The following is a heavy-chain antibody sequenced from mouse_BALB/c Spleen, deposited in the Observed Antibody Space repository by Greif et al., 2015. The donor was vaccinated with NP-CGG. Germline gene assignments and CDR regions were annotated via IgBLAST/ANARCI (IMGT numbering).Heavy chain of an antibody. D-gene: IGHD1-1*01. CDR1: GDSITSGY. J-gene: IGHJ2*01. CDR3: AGYYYGSSYYFDY. V-gene: IGHV3-8*02. Sequence: EVQLQQSGPSLVKPSQTLSLTCSVTGDSITSGYWNWIRKFPGNKLEYMGYISYSGSTYYNPSLKSRISITRDTSKNQYYLQLNSVTTEDTATYYCAGYYYGSSYYFDYWGQGTTLTVSS. CDR2: ISYSGST.